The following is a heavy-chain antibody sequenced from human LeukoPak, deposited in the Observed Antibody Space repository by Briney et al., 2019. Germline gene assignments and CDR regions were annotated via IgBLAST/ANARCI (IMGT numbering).Heavy chain of an antibody. CDR3: VRDRDYAFDY. J-gene: IGHJ3*01. Sequence: GGSLRHSCAASGFTFSYYSMNWVRQAPGKGLEWISYSNTDGTISYADSVKGRFTISRDNAENSLYLQMNSLRDEDTAVYFCVRDRDYAFDYWGQGTMVTVSS. CDR2: SNTDGTI. CDR1: GFTFSYYS. V-gene: IGHV3-48*02.